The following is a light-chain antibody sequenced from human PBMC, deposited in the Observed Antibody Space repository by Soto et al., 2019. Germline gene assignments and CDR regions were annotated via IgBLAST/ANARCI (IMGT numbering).Light chain of an antibody. CDR1: SSDVGRYNY. CDR2: EVD. V-gene: IGLV2-14*01. J-gene: IGLJ1*01. Sequence: QSALTQPASVSGSPGQSITISCTGTSSDVGRYNYVAWYQQHPGKAPKLMIYEVDNRPSGVSNRFSGSKSGNTASLTISGLQAEDEADYYCSSYTTSSTVYVFGTGTKLTVL. CDR3: SSYTTSSTVYV.